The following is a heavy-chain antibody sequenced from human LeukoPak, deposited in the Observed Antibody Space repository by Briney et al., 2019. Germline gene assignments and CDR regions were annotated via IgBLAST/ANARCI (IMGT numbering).Heavy chain of an antibody. CDR1: GGSISSGNW. CDR3: ARNPGSDYPEW. V-gene: IGHV4-4*02. J-gene: IGHJ4*02. CDR2: IYHSGST. Sequence: SETLSLTCAVSGGSISSGNWWSWVRQPPGKGLEWIGEIYHSGSTNYNPSLKSRVTISLDKSKNQFSLKLSSVTAADTAVYYCARNPGSDYPEWWGQGTLVTVSS. D-gene: IGHD4-17*01.